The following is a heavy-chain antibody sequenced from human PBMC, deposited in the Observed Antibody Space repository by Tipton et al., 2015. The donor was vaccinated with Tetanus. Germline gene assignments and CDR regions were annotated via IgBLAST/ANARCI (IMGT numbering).Heavy chain of an antibody. CDR2: IDHRGST. D-gene: IGHD3-22*01. Sequence: TLSLTCTVSGGSISSGSYYWSWIRQHPGRGLEWIGEIDHRGSTRYNPSLRSRVTFSVDTSKNQLLMKMTSVTAADTAVYYCAGSLVRWFVPWGQGTLVTVSS. V-gene: IGHV4-31*03. J-gene: IGHJ5*02. CDR1: GGSISSGSYY. CDR3: AGSLVRWFVP.